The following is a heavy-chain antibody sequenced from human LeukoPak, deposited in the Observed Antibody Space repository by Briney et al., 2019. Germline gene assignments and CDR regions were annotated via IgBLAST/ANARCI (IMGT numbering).Heavy chain of an antibody. CDR1: GYTFTGYY. CDR2: INPNSGGT. Sequence: ASVKVSCKASGYTFTGYYMHWVRQAPGQGLEWMGWINPNSGGTNYAQKFQGWVTMTRDMSISTAYMELSRLRSDDTAVYYCARERRILNWFDPWGQGTLVTVSS. J-gene: IGHJ5*02. D-gene: IGHD2-15*01. V-gene: IGHV1-2*04. CDR3: ARERRILNWFDP.